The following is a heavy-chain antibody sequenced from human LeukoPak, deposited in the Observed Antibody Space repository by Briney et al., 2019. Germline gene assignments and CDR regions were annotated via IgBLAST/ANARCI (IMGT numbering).Heavy chain of an antibody. CDR3: ARGSNDYVWGSYRSPTDY. V-gene: IGHV4-34*01. CDR1: GGSFSGYY. Sequence: PSETLSLTCAVYGGSFSGYYWSWIRQPPGKGLEWIGEINHSGSTNYNPSLKSRVTISVDTSKNQFSLKLSSVTAADTAVYYCARGSNDYVWGSYRSPTDYWGQGTLVTVSS. D-gene: IGHD3-16*02. CDR2: INHSGST. J-gene: IGHJ4*02.